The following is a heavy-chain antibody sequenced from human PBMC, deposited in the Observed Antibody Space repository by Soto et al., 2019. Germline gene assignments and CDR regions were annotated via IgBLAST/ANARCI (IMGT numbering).Heavy chain of an antibody. Sequence: QVPLVQSGAEVKKPGASVKVSCEASGYTFNSYHISWVRQASGQGLEWMGWVNPNSNETDYAQKFQGRVTMTGNTSIRTAYMELSSLRSDDTAVYYCVRSGRRSGIDYWGQGTLVTVSS. CDR3: VRSGRRSGIDY. J-gene: IGHJ4*02. V-gene: IGHV1-8*01. D-gene: IGHD5-12*01. CDR2: VNPNSNET. CDR1: GYTFNSYH.